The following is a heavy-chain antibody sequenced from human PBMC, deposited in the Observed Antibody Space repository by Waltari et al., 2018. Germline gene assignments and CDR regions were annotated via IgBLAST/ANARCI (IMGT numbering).Heavy chain of an antibody. CDR3: ASAPRPEVSAPFDF. Sequence: EVQLVESGGGLVQPGGFLRLSCAGSGFPFSSFTMHWVRQAPGRGGECVSVIIGIGDITSYADSVKGRFTISRDTSKNTLYLLLNSLRPGDTAIYYCASAPRPEVSAPFDFWGRGTLVTVSS. CDR2: IIGIGDIT. V-gene: IGHV3-23*04. D-gene: IGHD2-8*01. CDR1: GFPFSSFT. J-gene: IGHJ4*02.